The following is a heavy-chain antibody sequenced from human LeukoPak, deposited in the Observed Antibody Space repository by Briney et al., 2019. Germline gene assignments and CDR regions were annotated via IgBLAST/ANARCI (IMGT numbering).Heavy chain of an antibody. CDR3: VTETWND. J-gene: IGHJ4*02. Sequence: GGSLRLSCAASGFSVTSKYMTWVRQAPGKGLEWVSDLFSDCVTSYGDSVKGRFTISRDISKNTVYFQMNSLRPDDTAMYYCVTETWNDWGQGTLVTVSS. CDR2: LFSDCVT. CDR1: GFSVTSKY. D-gene: IGHD1-1*01. V-gene: IGHV3-53*01.